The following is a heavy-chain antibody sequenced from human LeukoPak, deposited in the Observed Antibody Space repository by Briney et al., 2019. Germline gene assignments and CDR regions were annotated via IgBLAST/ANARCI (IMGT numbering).Heavy chain of an antibody. CDR1: GSSFSTHA. Sequence: PGTSLRLSCAASGSSFSTHAMHWVRQAPGKGLEWVGVISYDGSDKYYVDSVKGRFTISRDNSKYTLYLQMNSLRAEDTAVYYCAGAIGYFDYWGQGTLVTVSS. CDR3: AGAIGYFDY. CDR2: ISYDGSDK. D-gene: IGHD2-21*01. J-gene: IGHJ4*02. V-gene: IGHV3-30*03.